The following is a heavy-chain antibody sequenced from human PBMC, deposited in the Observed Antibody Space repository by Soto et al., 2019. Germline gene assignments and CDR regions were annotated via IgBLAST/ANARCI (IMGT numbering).Heavy chain of an antibody. V-gene: IGHV3-23*01. CDR2: IRGSGGST. J-gene: IGHJ4*02. CDR1: GFTFSSYA. D-gene: IGHD5-18*01. CDR3: AKLGETPLVKELG. Sequence: PGGSLGLSCAASGFTFSSYAMSWVRQAPGKGLEWVSAIRGSGGSTFYADSVKGRFTISRDNSKNTLYLQMNSLRVEDTAVYYCAKLGETPLVKELGWGQRTLVTVSS.